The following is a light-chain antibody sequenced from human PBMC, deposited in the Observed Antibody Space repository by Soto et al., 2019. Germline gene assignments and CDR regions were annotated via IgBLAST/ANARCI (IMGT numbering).Light chain of an antibody. CDR3: QFYDNPLSGPIYV. V-gene: IGLV1-40*01. Sequence: QSVLTQPPSVSGALGQRVTISCTGITSNIGAGYDVHWSQLLPGRAPKLLIYGNTNSPSGGPDRFSGSKSATSASLAITGLQGEDLAIFFCQFYDNPLSGPIYVFGTGTKVTVL. J-gene: IGLJ1*01. CDR2: GNT. CDR1: TSNIGAGYD.